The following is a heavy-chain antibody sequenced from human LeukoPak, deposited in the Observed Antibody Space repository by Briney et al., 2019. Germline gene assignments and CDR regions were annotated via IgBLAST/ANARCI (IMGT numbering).Heavy chain of an antibody. Sequence: SETLSLTCTASGGSISSSSYYWGWNPQPPGKGLEWIGRIYSSGSTYYNPSPKKRITIIVYTSKIQFSLKLSTVTAADTAVYFCEIRRRDGYNYWGQGTLVTVSS. D-gene: IGHD5-24*01. CDR1: GGSISSSSYY. V-gene: IGHV4-39*01. CDR3: EIRRRDGYNY. CDR2: IYSSGST. J-gene: IGHJ4*02.